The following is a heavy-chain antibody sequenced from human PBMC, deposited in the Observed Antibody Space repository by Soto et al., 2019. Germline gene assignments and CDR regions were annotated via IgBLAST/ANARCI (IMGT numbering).Heavy chain of an antibody. CDR1: GGTFSSYA. Sequence: ASVKVSCKASGGTFSSYAISWVRQAPGQGLEWMGGIIPIFGTANYAQKFQGRVTITADESTSTAYMELSSLRSEDTAVYYCASAEGAVRYYYDSSGYPKWFDPWGQGTLVTVSS. V-gene: IGHV1-69*13. D-gene: IGHD3-22*01. CDR2: IIPIFGTA. CDR3: ASAEGAVRYYYDSSGYPKWFDP. J-gene: IGHJ5*02.